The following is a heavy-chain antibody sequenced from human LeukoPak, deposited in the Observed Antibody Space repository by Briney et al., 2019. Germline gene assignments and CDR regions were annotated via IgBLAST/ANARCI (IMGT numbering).Heavy chain of an antibody. D-gene: IGHD6-19*01. V-gene: IGHV3-30*02. CDR3: AKVSVGSGWVDYYMDV. J-gene: IGHJ6*03. Sequence: PGGSLRLSCAASGFTFSSYGMHWVRQAPGKGLEWVAFIRYDGSNKYYADSVKGRFTISRDNSKNTLYLQMNSLRAGDTAVYYCAKVSVGSGWVDYYMDVWGKGTTVTISS. CDR1: GFTFSSYG. CDR2: IRYDGSNK.